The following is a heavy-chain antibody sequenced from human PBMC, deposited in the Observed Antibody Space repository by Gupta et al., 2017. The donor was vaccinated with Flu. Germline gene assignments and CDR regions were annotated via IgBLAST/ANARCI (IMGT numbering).Heavy chain of an antibody. V-gene: IGHV4-39*01. D-gene: IGHD3-22*01. J-gene: IGHJ4*02. Sequence: QLQLQESGPGPVKPSETLSLICIVSGFSVPSHDYLWGWARQAPGKGLDWIGSINYRGATYYSPSLQSRVTISLDTSKNQVSLKLTSVTVADTAVYYCARRRPDGRGYYVPDYWGQGTLVTVSS. CDR1: GFSVPSHDYL. CDR3: ARRRPDGRGYYVPDY. CDR2: INYRGAT.